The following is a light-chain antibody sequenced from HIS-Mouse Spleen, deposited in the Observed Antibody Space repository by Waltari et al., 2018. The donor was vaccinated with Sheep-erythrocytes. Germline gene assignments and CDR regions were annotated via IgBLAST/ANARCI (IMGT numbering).Light chain of an antibody. Sequence: QSALTQPASVSGSPGQSITISCTGTSSDVGSYNLVSWYQQHPGKAPELMIYEGSKRPSGVSNRFSGSKSVNTASLTISGLQAEDEADYYCCSYAGSSTPWVFGGGTKLTVL. CDR1: SSDVGSYNL. CDR3: CSYAGSSTPWV. V-gene: IGLV2-23*01. CDR2: EGS. J-gene: IGLJ3*02.